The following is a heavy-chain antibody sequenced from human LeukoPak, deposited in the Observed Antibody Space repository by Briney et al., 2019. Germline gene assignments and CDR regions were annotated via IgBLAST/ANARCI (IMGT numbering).Heavy chain of an antibody. V-gene: IGHV4-34*01. J-gene: IGHJ4*02. D-gene: IGHD1-26*01. CDR1: GGSFSGYY. Sequence: PSETLSLTCAVYGGSFSGYYWSWIRQPPGKGLEWIGEINHSGSTNYNPSLKSRVTISVDTSKNQFSLKLSSVTAADTAVYYCARGYSGIYYPYFDYWGQGTLVTVSS. CDR2: INHSGST. CDR3: ARGYSGIYYPYFDY.